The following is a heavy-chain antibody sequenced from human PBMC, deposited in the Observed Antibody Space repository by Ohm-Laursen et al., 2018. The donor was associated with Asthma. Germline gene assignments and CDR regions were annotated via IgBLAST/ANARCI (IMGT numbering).Heavy chain of an antibody. D-gene: IGHD4-23*01. CDR1: GGSISTYS. Sequence: SDTLSLTCIVSGGSISTYSWSWLRQPPGKGLEWIGNIYYSGSTNYNPSLKSRVTISVDTSKNQFSLRVSSVTSADTAVYYCAREPTTVAPWFFDLWGRGTLVTVSS. V-gene: IGHV4-59*01. J-gene: IGHJ2*01. CDR2: IYYSGST. CDR3: AREPTTVAPWFFDL.